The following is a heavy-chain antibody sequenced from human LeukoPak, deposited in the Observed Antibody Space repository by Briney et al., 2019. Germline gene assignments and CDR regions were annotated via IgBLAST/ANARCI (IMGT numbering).Heavy chain of an antibody. J-gene: IGHJ4*02. D-gene: IGHD3-3*01. CDR3: ARGGRGDYDFWSGLVDY. V-gene: IGHV4-39*07. Sequence: SETLSLTCTVSGGSISSSSYYWGWLRQPPGKGLEWIGSIYYSGSTYYNPSLKSRVTISVDTSKNQFSLKLSSVTAADTAVYYCARGGRGDYDFWSGLVDYWGQGTLVTVSS. CDR1: GGSISSSSYY. CDR2: IYYSGST.